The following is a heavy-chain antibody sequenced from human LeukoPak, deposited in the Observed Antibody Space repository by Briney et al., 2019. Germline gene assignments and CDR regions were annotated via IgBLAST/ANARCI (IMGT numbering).Heavy chain of an antibody. CDR2: IWYDGSNK. D-gene: IGHD1-1*01. J-gene: IGHJ4*02. Sequence: GRSLRLSCAASGFTFSSYGMHWVRQAPGKGLEWVAVIWYDGSNKYYADSVKGRFTISRDNSKNTLYLQMNSLRDTAVYFCAVQLERRRVLDYWGQGTLVTVSS. V-gene: IGHV3-33*01. CDR1: GFTFSSYG. CDR3: AVQLERRRVLDY.